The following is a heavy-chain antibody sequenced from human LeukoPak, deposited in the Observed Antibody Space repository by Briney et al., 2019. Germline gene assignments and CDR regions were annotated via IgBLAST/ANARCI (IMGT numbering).Heavy chain of an antibody. D-gene: IGHD6-6*01. CDR2: ISSSSSTI. V-gene: IGHV3-48*01. J-gene: IGHJ6*03. CDR1: GFTFSSYS. Sequence: QPGGSLILSCAASGFTFSSYSINWVRQAPGKGLEWVAYISSSSSTIYYADSVEGRFTISRDNAKNSLYLQMNSLRAEDTAVYYCARRALGLRFSSSSYDYYYMDVLGKGTTVTVSS. CDR3: ARRALGLRFSSSSYDYYYMDV.